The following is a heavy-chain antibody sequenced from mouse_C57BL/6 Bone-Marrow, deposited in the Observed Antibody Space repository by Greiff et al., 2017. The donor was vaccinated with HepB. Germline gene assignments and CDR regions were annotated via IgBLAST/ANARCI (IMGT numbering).Heavy chain of an antibody. V-gene: IGHV14-4*01. CDR2: IDPENGDT. CDR1: GFNIKDDY. D-gene: IGHD1-1*01. CDR3: TPSPFTVPHYAMDY. J-gene: IGHJ4*01. Sequence: VQLQKSGAELVRPGASVKLSCTASGFNIKDDYMHWVKQRPEQGLEWIGWIDPENGDTEYASKFQGKATITADTSSNTAYLQLSSLTSEDTAVYYCTPSPFTVPHYAMDYWGQGTSVTVSS.